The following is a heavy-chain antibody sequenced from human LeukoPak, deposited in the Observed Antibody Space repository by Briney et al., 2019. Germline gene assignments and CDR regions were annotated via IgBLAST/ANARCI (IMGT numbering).Heavy chain of an antibody. J-gene: IGHJ4*02. D-gene: IGHD6-19*01. CDR3: AREYIAVAGTLYDY. CDR2: ISAYNGNT. Sequence: ASVKASCKASGYTFTSYGISWVRQAPGQGLEWMGWISAYNGNTNYAQKLQGRVTMTTDTSTSTAYMELRSLRSDDTAVYYCAREYIAVAGTLYDYWGQGTRVTVSS. V-gene: IGHV1-18*01. CDR1: GYTFTSYG.